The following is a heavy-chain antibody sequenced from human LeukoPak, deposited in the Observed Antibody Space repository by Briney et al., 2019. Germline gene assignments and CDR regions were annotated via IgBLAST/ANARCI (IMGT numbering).Heavy chain of an antibody. D-gene: IGHD4-23*01. CDR3: TRHDGGLPD. CDR2: ISYDGSNK. V-gene: IGHV3-33*05. Sequence: GESLRLSCAASGFTFRMYAMTWVRQAPGKGLEWVAVISYDGSNKYYADSVKGRFTISRDNSQSTLDLQMKSLRAEDTALYHCTRHDGGLPDWGQGTLVTVSS. CDR1: GFTFRMYA. J-gene: IGHJ4*02.